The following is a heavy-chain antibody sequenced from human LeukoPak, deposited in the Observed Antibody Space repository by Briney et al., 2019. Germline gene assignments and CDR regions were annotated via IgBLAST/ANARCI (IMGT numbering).Heavy chain of an antibody. CDR1: GFTFNSYW. D-gene: IGHD6-19*01. J-gene: IGHJ4*02. CDR2: IKQDGSDK. Sequence: GGSLRLSCAASGFTFNSYWMTWVRQAPGKGLEWVSDIKQDGSDKYYAGSVKGRFTISRDNAKNSLYLQMNSLRAEDTAVYFCARYNSAWKTDDYWGQGTLVTVSS. V-gene: IGHV3-7*03. CDR3: ARYNSAWKTDDY.